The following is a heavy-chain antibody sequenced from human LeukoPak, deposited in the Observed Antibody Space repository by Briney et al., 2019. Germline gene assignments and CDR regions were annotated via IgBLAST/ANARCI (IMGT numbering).Heavy chain of an antibody. Sequence: GGSLRLSCAASGFTFSYYSMNWVRQAPGKGLEWVSYISSSSTTIYYADSVKGRFTISRDNAKNSLYLQMSSLRAEDTAVYYCASLSRKKNSGHDYWGQGTLVTVSS. CDR1: GFTFSYYS. J-gene: IGHJ4*02. D-gene: IGHD5-12*01. CDR3: ASLSRKKNSGHDY. CDR2: ISSSSTTI. V-gene: IGHV3-48*04.